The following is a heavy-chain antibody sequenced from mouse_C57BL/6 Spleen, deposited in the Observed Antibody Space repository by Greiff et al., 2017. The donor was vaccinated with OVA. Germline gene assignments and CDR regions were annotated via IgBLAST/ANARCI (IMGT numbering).Heavy chain of an antibody. CDR1: GFTFSSYA. V-gene: IGHV5-4*01. CDR3: ARTGSSSWYFDV. D-gene: IGHD1-1*01. Sequence: EVQRVESGGGLVKPGGSLKLSCAASGFTFSSYAMSWVRQTPEKRLEWVATISDGGSYTYYPDNVKGRFTISRDNAKNNLYLQMSHLKSEDTAMYYCARTGSSSWYFDVWGTGTTVTVSS. CDR2: ISDGGSYT. J-gene: IGHJ1*03.